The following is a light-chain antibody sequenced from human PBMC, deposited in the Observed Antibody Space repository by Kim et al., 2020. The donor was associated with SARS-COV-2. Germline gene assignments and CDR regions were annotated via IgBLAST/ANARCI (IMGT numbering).Light chain of an antibody. Sequence: ETVLTQSPATLSLSPGEGATLSCRASQSINIYLAWYQQKPGQAPRLLIYDASNRATDIPARFSGSGSGTDFTLTISSLEPEDFAVYYCQQRSTWQITFGQGTRLEIK. CDR1: QSINIY. J-gene: IGKJ5*01. V-gene: IGKV3-11*01. CDR2: DAS. CDR3: QQRSTWQIT.